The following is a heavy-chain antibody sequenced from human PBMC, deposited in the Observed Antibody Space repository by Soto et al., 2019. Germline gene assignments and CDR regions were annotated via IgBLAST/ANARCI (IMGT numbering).Heavy chain of an antibody. V-gene: IGHV4-39*01. D-gene: IGHD6-13*01. CDR2: IYYSGST. Sequence: PSETLSLTCTVSGGSISSSSYYWGWIRQPPGKGLEWIGSIYYSGSTYYNPSLKSRVTISVDTSKNQFSLKLSSVTAADTAVYYCARRIAAEYFQHWGQGTLVTVPS. CDR3: ARRIAAEYFQH. J-gene: IGHJ1*01. CDR1: GGSISSSSYY.